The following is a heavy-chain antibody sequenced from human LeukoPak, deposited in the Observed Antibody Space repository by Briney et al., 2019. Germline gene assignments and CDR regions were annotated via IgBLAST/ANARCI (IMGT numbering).Heavy chain of an antibody. CDR1: GGSISNYY. J-gene: IGHJ3*02. CDR3: ARVWRSLAFDI. Sequence: PSETLSLTCTVSGGSISNYYWNWVRQPPGKGLEWIGYIFSSGSTNYNPSLKSRVTISVDTSKNQFSLKLSSVTAADTAVYYCARVWRSLAFDIWGQGTMVTVSS. CDR2: IFSSGST. V-gene: IGHV4-59*01. D-gene: IGHD6-13*01.